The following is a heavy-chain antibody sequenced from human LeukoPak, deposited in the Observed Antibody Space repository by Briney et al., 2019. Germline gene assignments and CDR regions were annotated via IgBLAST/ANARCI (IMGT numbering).Heavy chain of an antibody. J-gene: IGHJ5*02. Sequence: SVKVSCKTSGGTFLNHTFSWVRQAPGKGLEWMGKITPVIETANYAQTLQGRVSIYADKSTTTVYMDLSGLRPDDTAVYYCARVNLRGSNYNWFDPWGQGTRVTVSS. CDR3: ARVNLRGSNYNWFDP. CDR1: GGTFLNHT. D-gene: IGHD3-10*01. V-gene: IGHV1-69*08. CDR2: ITPVIETA.